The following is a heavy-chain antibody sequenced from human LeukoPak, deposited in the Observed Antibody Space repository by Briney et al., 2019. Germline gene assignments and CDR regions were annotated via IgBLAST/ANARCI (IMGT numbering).Heavy chain of an antibody. J-gene: IGHJ4*02. CDR3: ARPSTHSSGWYNHFDY. CDR1: GFTFSNSA. D-gene: IGHD6-19*01. CDR2: FTRNDETT. V-gene: IGHV3-23*01. Sequence: GGSLRLSCAASGFTFSNSAMSWVRQAPGKGLEWVSGFTRNDETTSYADSVKGRFTISRDNSRDTLYLQMNSLTAEDTAVYYCARPSTHSSGWYNHFDYWGQGTLVTVSS.